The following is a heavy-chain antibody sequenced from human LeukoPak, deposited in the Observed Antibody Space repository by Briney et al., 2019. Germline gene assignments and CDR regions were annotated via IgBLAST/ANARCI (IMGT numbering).Heavy chain of an antibody. CDR2: INPNSGGT. Sequence: ASVKVSCKASGYTFTGYYMFWVRQAPGQGLEWMGWINPNSGGTNYAQMFQGRVTMTRDTSISTGYMELSRLRSDDTAVYYCATYYLDTSARDWGQGTLVTVSS. CDR1: GYTFTGYY. V-gene: IGHV1-2*02. D-gene: IGHD3-22*01. CDR3: ATYYLDTSARD. J-gene: IGHJ4*02.